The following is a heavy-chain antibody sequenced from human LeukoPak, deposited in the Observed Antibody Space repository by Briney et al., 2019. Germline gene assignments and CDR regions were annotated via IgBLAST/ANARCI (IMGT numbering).Heavy chain of an antibody. D-gene: IGHD3-16*02. CDR1: GYTFTIYA. CDR2: INTNTGNP. CDR3: ARAGFMITFGGVIVEPGTMDY. Sequence: VASVKVSCKASGYTFTIYAMNWVRQAPGQGLEWMGWINTNTGNPTYAQGFTGRVVFSLDTSVSTAYLQISSLKAEDTAVYYCARAGFMITFGGVIVEPGTMDYWGQGTLVTVSS. V-gene: IGHV7-4-1*02. J-gene: IGHJ4*02.